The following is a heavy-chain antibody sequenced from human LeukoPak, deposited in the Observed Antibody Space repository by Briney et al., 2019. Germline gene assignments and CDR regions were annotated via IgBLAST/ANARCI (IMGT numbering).Heavy chain of an antibody. CDR2: IKSKTDGGTT. D-gene: IGHD3-22*01. V-gene: IGHV3-15*01. Sequence: GGSLRLSCAASGFTFSNAWMSWVRQAPGKGLEWVGRIKSKTDGGTTDYAAPVKGRFTISRDDSKNTVYLQMNSLRAEDTAVYYSTTAAEYNYDSSAYYQYDYWGQGTLVTVSS. CDR1: GFTFSNAW. CDR3: TTAAEYNYDSSAYYQYDY. J-gene: IGHJ4*02.